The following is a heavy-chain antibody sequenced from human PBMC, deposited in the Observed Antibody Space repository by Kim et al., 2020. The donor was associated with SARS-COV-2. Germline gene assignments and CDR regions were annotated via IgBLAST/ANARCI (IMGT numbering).Heavy chain of an antibody. CDR3: AREEADDYYYYGMDV. Sequence: PALKSRVTMLVDTSKNQFSLKLSSVTAADTAVYYCAREEADDYYYYGMDVWGQGTTVTVSS. J-gene: IGHJ6*02. V-gene: IGHV4-4*07.